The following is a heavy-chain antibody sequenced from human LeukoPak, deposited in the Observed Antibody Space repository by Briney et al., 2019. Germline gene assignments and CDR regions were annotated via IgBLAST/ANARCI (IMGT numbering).Heavy chain of an antibody. D-gene: IGHD4-11*01. CDR1: GYKFSNFW. J-gene: IGHJ4*02. Sequence: GESLKISCKASGYKFSNFWIGRVRQMPGKGLEWMGIIYSGDSETRYSPSFQGQVTISADKSISTAYLQWSSLKASDTAMYYCASLVSNSADYWGQGTLVTVSS. CDR3: ASLVSNSADY. CDR2: IYSGDSET. V-gene: IGHV5-51*01.